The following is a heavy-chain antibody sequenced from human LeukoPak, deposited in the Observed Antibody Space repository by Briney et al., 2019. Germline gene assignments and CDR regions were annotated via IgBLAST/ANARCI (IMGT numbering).Heavy chain of an antibody. J-gene: IGHJ4*02. CDR1: GFTFDDYA. CDR3: ARDNYGSGSYYTYFDY. V-gene: IGHV3-9*01. CDR2: ISWNSGSI. Sequence: SLRLSCAASGFTFDDYAMHWVRQAPGKGPEWVSGISWNSGSIGYADSVKGRFTISRDNAKNSLYLQMNSLRAEDTAVFYCARDNYGSGSYYTYFDYWGQGTLVTVSS. D-gene: IGHD3-10*01.